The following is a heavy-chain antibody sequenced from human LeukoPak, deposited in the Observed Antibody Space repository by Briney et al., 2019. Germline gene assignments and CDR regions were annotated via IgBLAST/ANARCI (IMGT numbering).Heavy chain of an antibody. CDR2: IIPIFGIA. V-gene: IGHV1-69*04. Sequence: SVKVSCKVSGGTFSSYAISWVRQAPGQGLEWMGRIIPIFGIANYAQKFQGRVTITADKSTSTAYMELSSLRSEDTAVYYCARALDGYNYLDYWGQGTLVTVSS. D-gene: IGHD5-24*01. CDR1: GGTFSSYA. CDR3: ARALDGYNYLDY. J-gene: IGHJ4*02.